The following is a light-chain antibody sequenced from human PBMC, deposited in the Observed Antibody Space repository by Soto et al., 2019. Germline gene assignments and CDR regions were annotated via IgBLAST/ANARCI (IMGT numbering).Light chain of an antibody. CDR2: DTS. J-gene: IGKJ5*01. CDR3: QQYGTSEII. Sequence: EIVLTQSPVTLSLSPGERATLSFGASQSVRTYLAWYQVKPGQAPRLLIYDTSKRATGIPDRFSGSVSGTDFTLSISRVEPEDFAVFYCQQYGTSEIIFGQGTRLENK. CDR1: QSVRTY. V-gene: IGKV3-20*01.